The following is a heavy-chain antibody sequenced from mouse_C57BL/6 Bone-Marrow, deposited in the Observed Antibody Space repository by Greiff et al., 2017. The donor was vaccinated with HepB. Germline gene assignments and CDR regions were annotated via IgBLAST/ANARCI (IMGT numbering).Heavy chain of an antibody. Sequence: DVKVVESGGDLVKPGGSLKLSCAASGFTFSSYGMSWVRQTPDKRLEWVATISSGGSYTYYPDSVKGRFTISRDNAKNTLYLQMSSLKSEDTAMYYCAREGLFAMGYWGQGTTVTGSS. CDR1: GFTFSSYG. D-gene: IGHD1-1*02. J-gene: IGHJ4*01. V-gene: IGHV5-6*02. CDR3: AREGLFAMGY. CDR2: ISSGGSYT.